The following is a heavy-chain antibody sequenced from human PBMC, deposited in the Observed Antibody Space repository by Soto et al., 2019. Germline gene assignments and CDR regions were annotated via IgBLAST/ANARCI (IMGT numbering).Heavy chain of an antibody. CDR1: GGSFSGYY. CDR3: ARGHSVTRVKRISRRLDY. Sequence: PSETLSLTCAVYGGSFSGYYWSWIRQPPGKGLEWIGEINHSGSTNYNPSLKSRVTISVDTSKNQFSLKLSSVTAADTAVYYCARGHSVTRVKRISRRLDYWGQGTLVTVSS. V-gene: IGHV4-34*01. D-gene: IGHD7-27*01. J-gene: IGHJ4*02. CDR2: INHSGST.